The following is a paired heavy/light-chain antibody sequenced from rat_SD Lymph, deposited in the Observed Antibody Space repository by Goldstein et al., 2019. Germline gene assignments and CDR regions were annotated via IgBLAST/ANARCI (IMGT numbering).Heavy chain of an antibody. Sequence: EVQLVESGGGLVQPGRSLKLSCVASGFTFNNYWMTWIRQAPGKGLEWVASITNTGGSTYYPDSVKGRFTISRDNAKSTLYLQMNSLRSEDTATYYCTRPLGFGYDGTYYPFAYWGQGTLVTVSS. D-gene: IGHD1-12*02. CDR1: GFTFNNYW. CDR2: ITNTGGST. J-gene: IGHJ3*01. V-gene: IGHV5-31*01. CDR3: TRPLGFGYDGTYYPFAY.
Light chain of an antibody. Sequence: DIVMTQTPSSQAVSAGEKVTMSCKSSQSLLYSGDQKNYLAWYQQKPGQSPKLLIYLASTRESGVPDRFIGSGSGTDFTLTISSVQAEDLADYYCQQHYSYPTFGAGTKLELK. CDR2: LAS. J-gene: IGKJ2-1*01. CDR1: QSLLYSGDQKNY. CDR3: QQHYSYPT. V-gene: IGKV8S6*01.